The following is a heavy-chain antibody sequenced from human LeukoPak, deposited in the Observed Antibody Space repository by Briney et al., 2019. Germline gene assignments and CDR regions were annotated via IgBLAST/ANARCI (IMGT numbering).Heavy chain of an antibody. J-gene: IGHJ4*02. V-gene: IGHV3-7*01. Sequence: GGSLRLSCAASGLTFRSYWMSWVRQAPGKGLEWVANIKQDGSEKYYVDPVKGRFTISRDNSKDSLYLQMNSLRAEDTAVFFCAGSWGPYYFDYWGQGTLVTVSS. CDR3: AGSWGPYYFDY. CDR1: GLTFRSYW. CDR2: IKQDGSEK. D-gene: IGHD3-16*01.